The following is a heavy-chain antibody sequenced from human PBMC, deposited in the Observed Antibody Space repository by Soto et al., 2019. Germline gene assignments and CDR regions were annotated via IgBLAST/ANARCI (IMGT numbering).Heavy chain of an antibody. J-gene: IGHJ4*02. V-gene: IGHV1-2*04. CDR3: ARDPITGTTGYPLYYXDY. Sequence: ASVKVSCKASGYTFTGYYMHWVRQAPGQGLEWMGWINPNSGGTNYAQKFQGWVTMTRDTSISTAYMELSRLRSDDTAVYYCARDPITGTTGYPLYYXDYWGQGPLVTVSP. CDR2: INPNSGGT. CDR1: GYTFTGYY. D-gene: IGHD1-7*01.